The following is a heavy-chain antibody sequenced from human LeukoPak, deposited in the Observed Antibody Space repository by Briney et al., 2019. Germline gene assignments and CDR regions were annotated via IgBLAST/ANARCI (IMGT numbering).Heavy chain of an antibody. CDR2: IYTSGST. CDR3: AMYYYDSSGYYGWFDP. Sequence: PSETLPLTCTVSGGSISSSSYYWSWIRQPAGKGLEWIGRIYTSGSTNYNPSLKSRVTISVDTSKNQFSLKLSSVTAADTAVYYCAMYYYDSSGYYGWFDPWGQGTLVTVSS. J-gene: IGHJ5*02. D-gene: IGHD3-22*01. CDR1: GGSISSSSYY. V-gene: IGHV4-61*02.